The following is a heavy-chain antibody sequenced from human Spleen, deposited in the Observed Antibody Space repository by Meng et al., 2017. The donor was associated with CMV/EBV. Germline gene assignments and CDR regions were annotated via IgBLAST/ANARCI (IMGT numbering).Heavy chain of an antibody. CDR1: GGTFSSYA. V-gene: IGHV1-69*05. J-gene: IGHJ3*02. CDR2: ITPIFGTA. Sequence: SVKVSCKASGGTFSSYAVSWVRQAPGQGLEWMGGITPIFGTASYAQKFQGRVTMTSDTSTSTVDMELSSLTSEDTAVYYCARRSTMAYAFDIWGQGTMVTVSS. CDR3: ARRSTMAYAFDI. D-gene: IGHD5-24*01.